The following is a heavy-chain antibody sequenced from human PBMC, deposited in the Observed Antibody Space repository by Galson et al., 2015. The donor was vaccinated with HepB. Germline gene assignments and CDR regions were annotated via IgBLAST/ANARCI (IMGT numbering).Heavy chain of an antibody. J-gene: IGHJ6*02. CDR3: ARELGTVTTDYYYYGMDV. Sequence: SVKVSCKASGYTFTSYYMHWVRQAPGQGLEWMGIINPSGGSTSYAQKFQGRVTMTRDTSTSTVYMELSSLRSEDTAVYYCARELGTVTTDYYYYGMDVWGQGTTVTVSS. CDR1: GYTFTSYY. V-gene: IGHV1-46*03. D-gene: IGHD4-17*01. CDR2: INPSGGST.